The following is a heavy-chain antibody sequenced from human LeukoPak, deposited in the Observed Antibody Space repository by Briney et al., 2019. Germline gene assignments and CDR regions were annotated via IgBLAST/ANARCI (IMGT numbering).Heavy chain of an antibody. D-gene: IGHD1-14*01. V-gene: IGHV4-31*03. CDR2: FYYSGST. CDR1: GGSISSGGYY. Sequence: SETLSLTCTVSGGSISSGGYYWSWIRQHPGKGLEWIGYFYYSGSTYYNPSLKSRVTISVDTSKNQFSLKLSSVTAADTAVYYCARIPNQSKYSIGNYCGQGTLVTVSS. J-gene: IGHJ4*02. CDR3: ARIPNQSKYSIGNY.